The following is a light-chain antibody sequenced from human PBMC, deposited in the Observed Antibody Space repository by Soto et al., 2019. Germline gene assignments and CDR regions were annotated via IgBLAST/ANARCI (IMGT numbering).Light chain of an antibody. Sequence: QSALTQPRSVSGSPGQSITISCTGTSSDVGGYNYVSWYQQHPGKAPKLMIYEVSNRPSGVSNRFSGSKSGNTASLTISGLQAEDEADYYCSSYTSSGVVFGGGTKLTVL. CDR3: SSYTSSGVV. CDR2: EVS. J-gene: IGLJ2*01. V-gene: IGLV2-14*01. CDR1: SSDVGGYNY.